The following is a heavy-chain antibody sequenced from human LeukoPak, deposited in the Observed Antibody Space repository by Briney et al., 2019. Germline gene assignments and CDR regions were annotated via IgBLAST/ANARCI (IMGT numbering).Heavy chain of an antibody. CDR1: GFTFGDYA. V-gene: IGHV3-49*04. CDR2: IRSKAYAGTT. D-gene: IGHD3-22*01. Sequence: GGSLRLSCTASGFTFGDYAMSWVRQAPGKGLEWVGFIRSKAYAGTTEYAASVKGRFTISRDDSKSIAYLQMSGLETEDTAVYYCTRDLTDYYDNSGYYYSEPGLDYWGQGTLVTVSS. CDR3: TRDLTDYYDNSGYYYSEPGLDY. J-gene: IGHJ4*02.